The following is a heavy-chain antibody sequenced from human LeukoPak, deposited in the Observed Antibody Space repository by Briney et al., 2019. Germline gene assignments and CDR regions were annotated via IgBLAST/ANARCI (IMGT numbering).Heavy chain of an antibody. V-gene: IGHV3-9*01. CDR3: AKDIGSWFGEFDY. J-gene: IGHJ4*02. Sequence: AGGSLRLSCAASGFTFDDYAMHWVRQAPGKGLEGVSGISWNSGSIGYADSVKGRFTISRDNAKNSLYLQMNSLRAEDTALYYCAKDIGSWFGEFDYWGQGTLVTVSS. CDR1: GFTFDDYA. CDR2: ISWNSGSI. D-gene: IGHD3-10*01.